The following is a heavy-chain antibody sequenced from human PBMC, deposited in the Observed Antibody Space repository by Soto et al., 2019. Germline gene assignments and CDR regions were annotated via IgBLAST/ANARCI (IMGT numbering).Heavy chain of an antibody. CDR2: IYYSGST. CDR3: ARVRAYRGGDCRTDYYYYYGMDV. V-gene: IGHV4-30-4*01. Sequence: ASETLSLTCTVSGGSISSGDYYWSWIRQPPGRGLEWIGYIYYSGSTYYNPSLKSRVTISVDTSKNQFSLKLSSVTAADTAVYYCARVRAYRGGDCRTDYYYYYGMDVWGQGTTVTVSS. D-gene: IGHD2-21*02. J-gene: IGHJ6*02. CDR1: GGSISSGDYY.